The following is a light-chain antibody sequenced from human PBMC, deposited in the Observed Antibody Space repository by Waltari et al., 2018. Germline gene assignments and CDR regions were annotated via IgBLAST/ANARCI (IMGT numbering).Light chain of an antibody. J-gene: IGLJ2*01. V-gene: IGLV2-14*01. Sequence: QSALTQPASVSGSPGQSITISCPGTSSDVGGYNYVSWSQQHPGKAPKLMIYEVSNRPSGVSNRFSGSKSGKTASLTISGLQAEDEADYYCSSYTSSSTLDVVFGGGTKLTVL. CDR2: EVS. CDR3: SSYTSSSTLDVV. CDR1: SSDVGGYNY.